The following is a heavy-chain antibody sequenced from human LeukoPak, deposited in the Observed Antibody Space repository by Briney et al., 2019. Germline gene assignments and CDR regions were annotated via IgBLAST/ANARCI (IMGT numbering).Heavy chain of an antibody. Sequence: RGGSLRLSGAASGFTFSSYGMDWVRQPAGKGLGWVVVISYGGSNKYYASSVKGRFTISIDNSKNTLYLQMNSLRAEDTAVYYCAKSGRLERPDYYYYYYRDLWGKGTTLTVCS. J-gene: IGHJ6*03. V-gene: IGHV3-30*18. CDR3: AKSGRLERPDYYYYYYRDL. CDR1: GFTFSSYG. D-gene: IGHD1-1*01. CDR2: ISYGGSNK.